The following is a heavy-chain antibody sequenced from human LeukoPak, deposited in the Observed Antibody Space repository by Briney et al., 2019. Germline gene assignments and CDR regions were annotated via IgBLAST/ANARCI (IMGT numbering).Heavy chain of an antibody. CDR2: ISSSSSYI. V-gene: IGHV3-21*01. CDR3: ARDKASPGQLGGKDAFDI. D-gene: IGHD6-6*01. CDR1: GFTFSSYS. J-gene: IGHJ3*02. Sequence: GGSLRLSCAASGFTFSSYSMNWVRQAPGKGLEWVSSISSSSSYIYYADSVKGRFTISRDNAKNSLYLQMNSLRAEDTAVYYCARDKASPGQLGGKDAFDIWGQGTMVTVSS.